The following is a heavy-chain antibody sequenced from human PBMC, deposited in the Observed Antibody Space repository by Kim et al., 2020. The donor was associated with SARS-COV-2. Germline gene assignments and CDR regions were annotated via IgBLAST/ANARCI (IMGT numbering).Heavy chain of an antibody. J-gene: IGHJ6*02. Sequence: GSLRLSCAASGFTFRSYGMHWVRQAPGKGLEWVAVIRYDGSNKYYADSVKGRFSISRDNSKNTLYLQMNSLRAEDTAVYYCARDRSYYDSSGYYTHYYGMDVWGQGTTVTVSS. CDR1: GFTFRSYG. V-gene: IGHV3-33*01. CDR2: IRYDGSNK. D-gene: IGHD3-22*01. CDR3: ARDRSYYDSSGYYTHYYGMDV.